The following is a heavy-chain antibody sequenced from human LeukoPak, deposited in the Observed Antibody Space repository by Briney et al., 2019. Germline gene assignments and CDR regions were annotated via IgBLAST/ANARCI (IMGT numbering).Heavy chain of an antibody. CDR1: GFTFSSYS. CDR2: ISSSSSYI. J-gene: IGHJ4*02. V-gene: IGHV3-21*01. Sequence: PGGSLRLSCAASGFTFSSYSMNWVRQAPGKGLEWVSSISSSSSYIYYADSVKGRFTISRDNAKNSLYLQMNSLRAEDTAVYYCARDGGTAMVNDYWGQGTLVTVSS. CDR3: ARDGGTAMVNDY. D-gene: IGHD5-18*01.